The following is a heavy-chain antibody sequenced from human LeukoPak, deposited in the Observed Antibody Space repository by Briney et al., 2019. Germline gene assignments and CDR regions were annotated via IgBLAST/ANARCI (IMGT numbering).Heavy chain of an antibody. Sequence: GGSLRLSCAASGFTFSSYAMTWVRQAPGKGLEWVANIKQDGSEMYYVDSVKGRFTISRDNAKNSLYLQMNSLRAEDTAVYYCVRSPFSNGYWGQGTLVTVSS. J-gene: IGHJ4*02. CDR1: GFTFSSYA. D-gene: IGHD4-11*01. V-gene: IGHV3-7*03. CDR2: IKQDGSEM. CDR3: VRSPFSNGY.